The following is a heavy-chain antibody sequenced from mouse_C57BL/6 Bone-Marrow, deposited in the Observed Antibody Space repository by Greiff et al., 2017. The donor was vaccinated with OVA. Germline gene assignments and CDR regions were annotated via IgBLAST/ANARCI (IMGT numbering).Heavy chain of an antibody. Sequence: QVQLQQPGAELVKPGASVKLSCKASGYTFTSYWMQWVKQRPGQGLEWIGEIDPSDSYTNYNQKFKGKATLTVDTSSSTAYMQLSSLTSEDSAVYYCARGGLIYYEYFYAMDYWGQGTSVTVSS. J-gene: IGHJ4*01. CDR2: IDPSDSYT. V-gene: IGHV1-50*01. CDR3: ARGGLIYYEYFYAMDY. D-gene: IGHD2-4*01. CDR1: GYTFTSYW.